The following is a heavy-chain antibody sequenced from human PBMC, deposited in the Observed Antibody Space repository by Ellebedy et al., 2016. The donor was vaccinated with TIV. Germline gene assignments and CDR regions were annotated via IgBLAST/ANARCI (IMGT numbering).Heavy chain of an antibody. CDR2: IYYSGST. CDR1: GGSISSYY. V-gene: IGHV4-59*08. D-gene: IGHD3-10*01. CDR3: ARHITLTGYYYYGMDV. J-gene: IGHJ6*02. Sequence: SETLSLXXTVSGGSISSYYWSWIRQPPGKGLEWIGYIYYSGSTNYNPSLKSRVTISVDTSKNQFSLKLSSVTAADTAVYYCARHITLTGYYYYGMDVWGQGTTVTVSS.